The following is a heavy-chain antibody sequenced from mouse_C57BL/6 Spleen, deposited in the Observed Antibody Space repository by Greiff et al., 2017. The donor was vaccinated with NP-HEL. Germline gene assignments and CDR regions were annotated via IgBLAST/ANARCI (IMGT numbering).Heavy chain of an antibody. J-gene: IGHJ4*01. CDR3: ALITTVVATEAMDY. V-gene: IGHV1-82*01. CDR1: GYAFRSSW. Sequence: QVQLKQSGPELVKPGASVKISCKASGYAFRSSWMNWVTQRPGKGLEWIGRIYPGDGDTNYNGKFKGKATLTADKSSSTAYMQLSSLTSEDSAVYFCALITTVVATEAMDYWGQGTSVTVSS. D-gene: IGHD1-1*01. CDR2: IYPGDGDT.